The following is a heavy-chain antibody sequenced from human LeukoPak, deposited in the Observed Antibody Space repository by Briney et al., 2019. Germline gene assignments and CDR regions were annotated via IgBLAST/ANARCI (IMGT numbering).Heavy chain of an antibody. V-gene: IGHV3-74*01. D-gene: IGHD2-15*01. J-gene: IGHJ3*02. CDR2: IKTDGSAT. CDR3: ARAGYLGAFDI. CDR1: GFTFSSYW. Sequence: SGGSLRLSCAASGFTFSSYWMPWVRQPPGKGLVWVSRIKTDGSATTYADSVKGRFTISRDNAKNTLYVQMNSLRAEDTAVYYCARAGYLGAFDIWGQGTMVTVSS.